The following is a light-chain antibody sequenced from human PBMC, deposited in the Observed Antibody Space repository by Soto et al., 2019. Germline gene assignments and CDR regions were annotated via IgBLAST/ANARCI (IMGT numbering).Light chain of an antibody. CDR2: DAS. CDR1: QSVSSY. Sequence: EIMLTQSPATLSLSPGEIATLSCRASQSVSSYLAWYQQKPGRAPRLLIYDASNRAAGIPARFSGSGSGTDFTLTISSLEPEDFAVYYCQQRRNWPLTFGGGTRVDIK. J-gene: IGKJ4*01. V-gene: IGKV3-11*01. CDR3: QQRRNWPLT.